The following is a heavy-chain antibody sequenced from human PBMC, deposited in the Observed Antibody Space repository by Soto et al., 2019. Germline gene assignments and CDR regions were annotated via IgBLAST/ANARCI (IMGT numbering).Heavy chain of an antibody. D-gene: IGHD3-16*01. CDR3: ARSITTPSYYYGMDV. CDR1: GFTFSSYE. J-gene: IGHJ6*02. V-gene: IGHV3-48*03. CDR2: ISSSGSTI. Sequence: GGSLRLSCAASGFTFSSYEMNWVRQAPGKGLEWVSYISSSGSTIYYADSVKGRFTISRDNAKNSLYLQMNSLRAEDTAVYYCARSITTPSYYYGMDVWGQGTTVTVSS.